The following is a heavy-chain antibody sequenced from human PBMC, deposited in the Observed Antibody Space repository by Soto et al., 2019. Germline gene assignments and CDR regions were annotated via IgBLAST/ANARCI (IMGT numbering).Heavy chain of an antibody. CDR2: IHHSGIT. CDR3: ARANWEIDY. V-gene: IGHV4-59*01. J-gene: IGHJ4*02. D-gene: IGHD1-1*01. CDR1: GGSISSYY. Sequence: LSLTCTVSGGSISSYYWSWIRQPPGKGLEWIGHIHHSGITSYYPSLKSRVTISVDTSKTQFSLRLSSVTAADTAVYYCARANWEIDYWGQGTLVTVS.